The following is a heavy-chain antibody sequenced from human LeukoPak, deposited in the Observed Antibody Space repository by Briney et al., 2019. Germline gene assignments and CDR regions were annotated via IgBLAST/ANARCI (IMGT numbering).Heavy chain of an antibody. CDR3: ARGGRRITMVRGANCWFDP. J-gene: IGHJ5*02. V-gene: IGHV4-59*12. CDR2: IYYSGST. D-gene: IGHD3-10*01. CDR1: GGSISSYY. Sequence: PSETLSLTCTVSGGSISSYYRSWIRQPPGKGLEWIGYIYYSGSTNYNPSLKSRVTISVDTSKNQFSLKLSSVTAADTAVYYCARGGRRITMVRGANCWFDPWGQGTLVTVSS.